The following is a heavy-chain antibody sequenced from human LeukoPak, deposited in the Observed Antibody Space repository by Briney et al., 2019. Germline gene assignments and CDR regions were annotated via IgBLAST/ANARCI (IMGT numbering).Heavy chain of an antibody. CDR3: AREGRDGYNGDYFDY. CDR2: INPNSGGT. Sequence: GASVKVSCKASGYTFTGYYMHWVPQAPGQGLEWMGRINPNSGGTNYAQKFQGRVTMTRDTSISTAYMELSRLRSDDTAVYYCAREGRDGYNGDYFDYWGQGTLVTVSS. CDR1: GYTFTGYY. V-gene: IGHV1-2*06. D-gene: IGHD5-24*01. J-gene: IGHJ4*02.